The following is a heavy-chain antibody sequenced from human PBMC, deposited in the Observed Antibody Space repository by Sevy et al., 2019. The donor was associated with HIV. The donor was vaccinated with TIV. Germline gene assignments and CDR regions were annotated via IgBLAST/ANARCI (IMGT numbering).Heavy chain of an antibody. Sequence: SETLSLTCTVSGGSITSLYWNWIRQPPGKGLEWIANIYYNGHINYNPSLKSRVPLSLDTSNNQFSLRLSSVTAADSAMYYCAGENAWGRGYSWGQGTLVTVSS. J-gene: IGHJ4*02. D-gene: IGHD1-26*01. CDR2: IYYNGHI. CDR1: GGSITSLY. V-gene: IGHV4-59*11. CDR3: AGENAWGRGYS.